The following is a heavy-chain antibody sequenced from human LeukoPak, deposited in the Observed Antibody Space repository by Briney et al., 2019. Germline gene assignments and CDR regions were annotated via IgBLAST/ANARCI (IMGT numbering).Heavy chain of an antibody. J-gene: IGHJ6*03. D-gene: IGHD4-17*01. CDR3: ASSPTTVTPNSDYYYYMDV. CDR1: EYTFTDYY. Sequence: GASVKVSCKASEYTFTDYYLHWVRQAPGQGLEWMGGIIPIFGTANYAQKFQGRVTITADKSTSTAYMELSSLRSEDTAVYYCASSPTTVTPNSDYYYYMDVWGKGTTVTVSS. CDR2: IIPIFGTA. V-gene: IGHV1-69*06.